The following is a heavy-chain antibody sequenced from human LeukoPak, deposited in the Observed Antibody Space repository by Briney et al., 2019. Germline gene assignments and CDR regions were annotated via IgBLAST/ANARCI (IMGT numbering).Heavy chain of an antibody. CDR1: GYTFTGYY. CDR3: ARDSAGIAVAGTFDY. Sequence: ASVKVSCKASGYTFTGYYMHWVRQAPGQGLEWMGWINPNSGGTNYAQKFQGRVTMTRDTSISTAYMELSRLRSDDTAVYYCARDSAGIAVAGTFDYWGQGTLVTVSS. CDR2: INPNSGGT. V-gene: IGHV1-2*02. D-gene: IGHD6-19*01. J-gene: IGHJ4*02.